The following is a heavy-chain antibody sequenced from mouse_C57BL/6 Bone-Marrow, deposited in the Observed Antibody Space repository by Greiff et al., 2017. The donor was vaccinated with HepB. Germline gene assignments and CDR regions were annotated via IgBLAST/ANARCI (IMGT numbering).Heavy chain of an antibody. CDR2: ISDGGSYT. CDR1: GFTFSSYA. J-gene: IGHJ4*01. Sequence: EVKVVESGGGLVKPGGSLKLSCAASGFTFSSYAMSWVRQTPEKRLEWVATISDGGSYTYYPDNVKGRFTISRDNAKNNLYLQMSHLKSEDTAMYYCARDCFYGNYNYAMDYWGQGTSVTVSS. V-gene: IGHV5-4*01. CDR3: ARDCFYGNYNYAMDY. D-gene: IGHD2-1*01.